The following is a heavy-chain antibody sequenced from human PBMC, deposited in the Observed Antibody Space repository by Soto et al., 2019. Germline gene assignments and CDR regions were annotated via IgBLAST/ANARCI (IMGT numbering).Heavy chain of an antibody. Sequence: VASVKVSCKASGYTFTSYGISWVRQAPGQGLEWMGWISAYNGNTNYAQKLQGRVTMTTDTSTSTAYMELRSLRSDDTAVYYCASTLPSGTSAWFGDAFDIWGQGTMVTVSS. CDR3: ASTLPSGTSAWFGDAFDI. CDR2: ISAYNGNT. CDR1: GYTFTSYG. V-gene: IGHV1-18*01. J-gene: IGHJ3*02. D-gene: IGHD3-10*01.